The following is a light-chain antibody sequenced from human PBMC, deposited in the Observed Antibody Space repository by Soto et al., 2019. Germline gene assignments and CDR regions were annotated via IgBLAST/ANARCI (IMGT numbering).Light chain of an antibody. V-gene: IGKV3-20*01. Sequence: EIVLTQSPGTLSLSPGERATLSCRASQSVSSSYLAWYQQKPGQAPRLLIYGASSRATGIPDRFSGSGSGPDFPLTISRVEPEDFAVYYCQQYGSSPWTFGQGTKVEIK. J-gene: IGKJ1*01. CDR2: GAS. CDR3: QQYGSSPWT. CDR1: QSVSSSY.